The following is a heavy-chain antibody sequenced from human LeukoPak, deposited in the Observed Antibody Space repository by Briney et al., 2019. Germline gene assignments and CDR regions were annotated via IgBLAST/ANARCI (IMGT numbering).Heavy chain of an antibody. J-gene: IGHJ3*02. CDR3: ARAGDIVAVEDAFVI. CDR2: IYYSGST. V-gene: IGHV4-59*01. Sequence: SETLSLTCTVSGGSISSYYWRWIRQPPGKELEWIAYIYYSGSTNYNPSLKSRVTISVDTSKNQFSLKLSSVTAADTAVYYCARAGDIVAVEDAFVIWGQRTMVTVSS. CDR1: GGSISSYY. D-gene: IGHD2-2*01.